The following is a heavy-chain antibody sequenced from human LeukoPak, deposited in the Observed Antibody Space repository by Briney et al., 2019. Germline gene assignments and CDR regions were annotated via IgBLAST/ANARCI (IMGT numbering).Heavy chain of an antibody. CDR2: INHSGST. CDR1: GXSFSDYY. Sequence: SETLSLTCAVYGXSFSDYYGSWIRQPPGKGLEWIVEINHSGSTNYNPSLKSRVTISVDTSKNQFSLKLSSVTAADTAVYYCARGLKLRRYFQHWGQGTLVTVSS. CDR3: ARGLKLRRYFQH. D-gene: IGHD6-6*01. J-gene: IGHJ1*01. V-gene: IGHV4-34*01.